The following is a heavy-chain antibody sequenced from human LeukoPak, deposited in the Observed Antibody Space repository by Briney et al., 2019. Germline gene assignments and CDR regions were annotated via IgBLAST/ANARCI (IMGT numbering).Heavy chain of an antibody. CDR3: ARCMDSSGYYYPIDY. Sequence: ASVKVTCKASGGTFSSYAISWVRQAPGQGLEWMGGIIPIFGTANYAQKFQGRVTITADESTSTAYMELSSLRSEDTAVYYCARCMDSSGYYYPIDYWGQGTLVTVSS. V-gene: IGHV1-69*01. CDR1: GGTFSSYA. J-gene: IGHJ4*02. D-gene: IGHD3-22*01. CDR2: IIPIFGTA.